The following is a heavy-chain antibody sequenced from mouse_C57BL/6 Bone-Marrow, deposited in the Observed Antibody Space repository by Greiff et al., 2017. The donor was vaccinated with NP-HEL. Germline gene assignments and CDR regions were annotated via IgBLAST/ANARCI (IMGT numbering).Heavy chain of an antibody. D-gene: IGHD1-1*01. CDR2: IWRGGST. CDR1: GFSLTSYG. CDR3: AIYGRGFAY. J-gene: IGHJ3*01. Sequence: VMLVESGPGLVQPSQSLSITCTVSGFSLTSYGVHWVRQSPGKGLEWLGVIWRGGSTDYNAAFMSRLSITKDNSKSQVFFKMNSLQADDTAVYYCAIYGRGFAYWGQGTLVTVSA. V-gene: IGHV2-5*01.